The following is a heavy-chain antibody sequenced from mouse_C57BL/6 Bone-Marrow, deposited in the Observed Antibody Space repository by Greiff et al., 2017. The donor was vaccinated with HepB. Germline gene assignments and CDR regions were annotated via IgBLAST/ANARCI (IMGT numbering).Heavy chain of an antibody. J-gene: IGHJ4*01. CDR2: IYPGDGDT. CDR1: GYAFSSSW. V-gene: IGHV1-82*01. Sequence: VQLQQSGPELVKPGASVKISCKASGYAFSSSWMNWVKQRPGKGLEWIGRIYPGDGDTNYNGKFKGKATLTADKSSSTAYMQLSSLTSEDSAVYFCARSGDGSGLYSAMDSWGQGTSVTVSS. D-gene: IGHD1-1*01. CDR3: ARSGDGSGLYSAMDS.